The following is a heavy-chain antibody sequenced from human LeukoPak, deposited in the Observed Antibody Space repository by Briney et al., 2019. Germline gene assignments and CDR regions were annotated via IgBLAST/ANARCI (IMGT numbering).Heavy chain of an antibody. V-gene: IGHV4-59*01. Sequence: PSETLSLTCTAPGGSISSYYGSWFRQPPGKGLEGIGYIYYSGSTNYNPSLKSRVTISVDTSKNQFSLKLSSVTAADTAMYYCARADGYYYGMDVWGHGTTVTVSS. D-gene: IGHD5-24*01. J-gene: IGHJ6*02. CDR1: GGSISSYY. CDR3: ARADGYYYGMDV. CDR2: IYYSGST.